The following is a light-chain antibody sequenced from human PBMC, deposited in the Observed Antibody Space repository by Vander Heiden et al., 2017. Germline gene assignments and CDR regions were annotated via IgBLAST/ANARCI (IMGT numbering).Light chain of an antibody. CDR3: SAWDTSLSVVV. Sequence: QAGLTQPPSVSKGLRQTATLTCTGHSNNVGNQGAAWVQHHQGHHPKFLSNIFNNRPSGIPERFSVSRSGNTASLTITGLQPEDEADYYCSAWDTSLSVVVFGGGTKLTVL. J-gene: IGLJ2*01. CDR1: SNNVGNQG. CDR2: IFN. V-gene: IGLV10-54*04.